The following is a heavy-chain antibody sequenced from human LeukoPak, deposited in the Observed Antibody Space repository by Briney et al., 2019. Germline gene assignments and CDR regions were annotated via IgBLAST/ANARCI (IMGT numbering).Heavy chain of an antibody. CDR3: AKGTTMYAFAI. J-gene: IGHJ3*02. CDR2: VSGDGGST. D-gene: IGHD1-1*01. CDR1: GLTFDHYV. Sequence: PGGSLRLSCAASGLTFDHYVMHWVRQAPGKGLEWVSLVSGDGGSTYYADSVKGRLTISRDNSKNSLYLQMNSLTTEDTALYFCAKGTTMYAFAIWGQGTMVTVSS. V-gene: IGHV3-43*02.